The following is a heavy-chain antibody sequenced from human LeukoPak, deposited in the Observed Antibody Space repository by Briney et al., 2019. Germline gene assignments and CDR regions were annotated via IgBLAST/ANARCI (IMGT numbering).Heavy chain of an antibody. D-gene: IGHD2-15*01. CDR2: ISSTSTTI. CDR1: GFTFSGYS. CDR3: ARDLIVVVVAATELPDAFDI. J-gene: IGHJ3*02. Sequence: GGSLRLSCAASGFTFSGYSMTWVRQAPGKGLEWVSYISSTSTTIYYADSVRGRFTISRDNAKNSLYLQVNSLRDEDTAVYYCARDLIVVVVAATELPDAFDIWGQGTMVTVSS. V-gene: IGHV3-48*02.